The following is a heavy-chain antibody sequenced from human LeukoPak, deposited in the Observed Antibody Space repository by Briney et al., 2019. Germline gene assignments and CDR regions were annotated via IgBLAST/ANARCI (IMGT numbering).Heavy chain of an antibody. D-gene: IGHD2-2*02. CDR3: ARSYCSSTSCYIYWFGP. Sequence: SETLSLTCAVYGGSFSGYYWSWIRQPPGKGLEWIGEINHSGSTNYNPSLKGRVTISVDTSKNQFSLKLSSVTAADTAVYYCARSYCSSTSCYIYWFGPWGQGTLVTVSS. CDR1: GGSFSGYY. V-gene: IGHV4-34*01. J-gene: IGHJ5*02. CDR2: INHSGST.